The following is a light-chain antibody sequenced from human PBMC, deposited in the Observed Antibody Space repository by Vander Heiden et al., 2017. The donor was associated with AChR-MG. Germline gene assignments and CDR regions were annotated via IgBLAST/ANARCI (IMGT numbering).Light chain of an antibody. V-gene: IGLV3-1*01. CDR3: QAWDSSTV. CDR1: RLGDKY. CDR2: QDT. Sequence: YEPTQPPSVSVSPGPTARLPCSGDRLGDKYVSWYQQKPGQSRVLVIDQDTKRPSGIPERFSGSNSRNAATLTISETQATDEADYYCQAWDSSTVFGGGTKLTVL. J-gene: IGLJ2*01.